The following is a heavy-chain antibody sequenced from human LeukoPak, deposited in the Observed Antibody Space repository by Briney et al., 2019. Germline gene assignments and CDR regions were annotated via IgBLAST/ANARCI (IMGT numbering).Heavy chain of an antibody. Sequence: GGSLRLSCAASGFTFSNYGLHWVRQAPGKGLEWVALISPDGNNKNYADSVKGRFTISRDNSKNTLYLQMNSLRAEDTAVYYCARRSIAAHNFDYWGQGTLVTVSS. CDR2: ISPDGNNK. D-gene: IGHD6-6*01. J-gene: IGHJ4*02. V-gene: IGHV3-30*03. CDR3: ARRSIAAHNFDY. CDR1: GFTFSNYG.